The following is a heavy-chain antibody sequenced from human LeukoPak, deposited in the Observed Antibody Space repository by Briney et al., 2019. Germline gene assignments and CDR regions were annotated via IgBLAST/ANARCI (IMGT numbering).Heavy chain of an antibody. Sequence: PSGTLSLTCAVSGGSINSSNWWSWVRQPPGKGLEWIGEIYHSGSTNYNPSLKSRVTISVDTSKNQFSLKLSSVTAADTAVYYCAREPHYDILTGYWPGGYWGQGTLDTVSS. J-gene: IGHJ4*02. V-gene: IGHV4-4*02. CDR2: IYHSGST. CDR1: GGSINSSNW. CDR3: AREPHYDILTGYWPGGY. D-gene: IGHD3-9*01.